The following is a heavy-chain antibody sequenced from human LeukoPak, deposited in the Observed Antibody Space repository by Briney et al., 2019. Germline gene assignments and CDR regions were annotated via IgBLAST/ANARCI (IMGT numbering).Heavy chain of an antibody. CDR2: ISGSGGST. CDR1: GFTFSSYA. CDR3: AKVTHDSRGYYLDY. D-gene: IGHD3-22*01. Sequence: PGGSLRLSCAASGFTFSSYAMSWVRQAQGKGLEWVSVISGSGGSTYYADSVKGRFTISRDNSKNTLYLQMNSLRAEDTAVYYCAKVTHDSRGYYLDYWGQGTLVTVSS. J-gene: IGHJ4*02. V-gene: IGHV3-23*01.